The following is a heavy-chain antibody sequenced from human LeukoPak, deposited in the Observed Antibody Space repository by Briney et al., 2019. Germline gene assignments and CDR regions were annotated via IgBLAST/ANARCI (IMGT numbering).Heavy chain of an antibody. V-gene: IGHV4-34*01. D-gene: IGHD2-2*01. CDR1: GGSFSGYY. CDR3: AIVKCSSPSCYHWFDP. CDR2: INHSGST. Sequence: KSSETLSLTCAVYGGSFSGYYWSWIRQPPGKGLEWIGIINHSGSTNYNPSLKSRVTISVDTSKNQFSLELSSVTAADTAVYYCAIVKCSSPSCYHWFDPCGQGTLVTVSS. J-gene: IGHJ5*02.